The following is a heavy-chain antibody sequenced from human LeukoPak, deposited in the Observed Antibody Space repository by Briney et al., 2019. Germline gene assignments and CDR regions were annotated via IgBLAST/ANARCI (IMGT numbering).Heavy chain of an antibody. J-gene: IGHJ5*02. Sequence: SETLSLTCAVYGGSFSGYYWSWIRQPPGKGLEWIGEINHSGSTNYNPSLKSRVTISVDTSKNQFSLKLSSVTAADTAVYYCARGDCSSTSCCWSFDPWGQGTLVTVSS. V-gene: IGHV4-34*01. D-gene: IGHD2-2*01. CDR1: GGSFSGYY. CDR3: ARGDCSSTSCCWSFDP. CDR2: INHSGST.